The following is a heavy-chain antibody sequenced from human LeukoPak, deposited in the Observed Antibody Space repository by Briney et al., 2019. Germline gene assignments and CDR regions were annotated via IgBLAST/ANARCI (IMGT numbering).Heavy chain of an antibody. CDR1: GFTFSTFG. CDR2: IRYDGSKN. J-gene: IGHJ6*03. D-gene: IGHD2-15*01. CDR3: AKDGGLRRHYYYDMDV. V-gene: IGHV3-30*02. Sequence: GGSLRLSCAASGFTFSTFGMHWVRQTPGKGLEWLAFIRYDGSKNYYAGSVKGRFSISRDNSNNTLYLEMKSLRPEDTGLYYCAKDGGLRRHYYYDMDVWGKGTTVTISS.